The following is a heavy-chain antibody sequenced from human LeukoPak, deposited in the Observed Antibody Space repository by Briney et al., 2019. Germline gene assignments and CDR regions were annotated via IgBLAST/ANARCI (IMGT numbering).Heavy chain of an antibody. V-gene: IGHV1-2*02. D-gene: IGHD3-22*01. CDR1: GYTFTGYY. CDR3: ARERNYYDSSGPSD. Sequence: ASVKVSCKASGYTFTGYYMHRVRQAPGQGLEWMGWINPNSGGTNYAQKFQGRVTMTRDTSISTAYMELSRLRSDDTAVYYCARERNYYDSSGPSDWGQGTLVTVSS. CDR2: INPNSGGT. J-gene: IGHJ4*02.